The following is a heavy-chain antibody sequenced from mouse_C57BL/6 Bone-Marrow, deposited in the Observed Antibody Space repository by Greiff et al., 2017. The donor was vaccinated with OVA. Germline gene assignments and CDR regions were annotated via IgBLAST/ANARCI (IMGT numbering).Heavy chain of an antibody. V-gene: IGHV2-2*01. J-gene: IGHJ1*03. D-gene: IGHD2-1*01. Sequence: VQLQQSGPGLVQPSQSLSITCTVSGFSLTSYGVHWVRQSPGKGLEWLGVIWSGGSTDYNAAFISRLSISKDNSTSQGFSKMNSLQADDTAIYYCATYGNLYFDVWGTGTTVTVSS. CDR2: IWSGGST. CDR3: ATYGNLYFDV. CDR1: GFSLTSYG.